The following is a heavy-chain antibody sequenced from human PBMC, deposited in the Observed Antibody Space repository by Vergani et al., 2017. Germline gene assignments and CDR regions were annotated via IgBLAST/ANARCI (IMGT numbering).Heavy chain of an antibody. CDR3: ARDPDIVVVPAAPYYYYYYGMDV. CDR1: GYTFTSYG. V-gene: IGHV1-18*04. D-gene: IGHD2-2*01. CDR2: ISAYNGNT. J-gene: IGHJ6*02. Sequence: QVQLVQSGAEVKTPGASVKVSCKASGYTFTSYGIRWVRQAPGQGLEWMGWISAYNGNTNYAQKLQGRVTMTTDTSTSTAYMELRSLRSDDTAVYYCARDPDIVVVPAAPYYYYYYGMDVWGQGTTVTVSS.